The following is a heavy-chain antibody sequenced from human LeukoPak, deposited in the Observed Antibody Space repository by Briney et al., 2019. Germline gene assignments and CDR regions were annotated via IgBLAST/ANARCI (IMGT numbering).Heavy chain of an antibody. V-gene: IGHV3-74*03. D-gene: IGHD7-27*01. CDR3: ARDRALTGDLVDY. J-gene: IGHJ4*02. Sequence: GGSLRLSCAASGFTFSSYWMHWVRQAPGKGLVWVSRIKSDGSSTTYADSVKGRFSISRDDAKNTLYLQMNSLRAEDTAVYYCARDRALTGDLVDYWGQGTLVTVSS. CDR2: IKSDGSST. CDR1: GFTFSSYW.